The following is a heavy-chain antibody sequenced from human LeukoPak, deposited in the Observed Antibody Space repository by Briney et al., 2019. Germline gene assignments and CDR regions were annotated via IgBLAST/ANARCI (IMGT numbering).Heavy chain of an antibody. CDR2: IYTSGST. J-gene: IGHJ4*02. Sequence: SETLSLTCTVSGGSISSYYWSWIWQPAGKGLEWIGRIYTSGSTNYNPSLKSRVTMSVDTSKNQFSLKLSSVTAADTAVYYCASQNVVVNTFDYWGQGTLVTVSS. D-gene: IGHD2-21*01. CDR1: GGSISSYY. CDR3: ASQNVVVNTFDY. V-gene: IGHV4-4*07.